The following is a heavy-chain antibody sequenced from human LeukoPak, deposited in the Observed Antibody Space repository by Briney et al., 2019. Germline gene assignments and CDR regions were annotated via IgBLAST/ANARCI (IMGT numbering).Heavy chain of an antibody. Sequence: SVKVSRKASVGTFSSYTISWVRQAPGQGLEWVGGSFPIFGTANYAHKFQGRVTITADESTSTAYMELSSLRYEDAAVYYCAREGTTSPYSNSWFGPWGQGTLVTVSS. D-gene: IGHD4-11*01. CDR2: SFPIFGTA. CDR3: AREGTTSPYSNSWFGP. CDR1: VGTFSSYT. V-gene: IGHV1-69*01. J-gene: IGHJ5*02.